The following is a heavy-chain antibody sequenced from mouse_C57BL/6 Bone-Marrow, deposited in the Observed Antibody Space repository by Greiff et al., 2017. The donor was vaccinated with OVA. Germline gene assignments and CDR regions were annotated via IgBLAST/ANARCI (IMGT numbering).Heavy chain of an antibody. CDR2: IDPSDSYT. V-gene: IGHV1-69*01. CDR1: GYTFTSYW. Sequence: QVQLKQPGAELVMPGASVKLSCKASGYTFTSYWMHWVKQRPGQGLEWIGEIDPSDSYTNYNQKFKGKATLTVDTSSSTAYMQLSSLTSEDSAVYYCARKNYYGSIYAMDYWGQGTSVTVSS. D-gene: IGHD1-1*01. J-gene: IGHJ4*01. CDR3: ARKNYYGSIYAMDY.